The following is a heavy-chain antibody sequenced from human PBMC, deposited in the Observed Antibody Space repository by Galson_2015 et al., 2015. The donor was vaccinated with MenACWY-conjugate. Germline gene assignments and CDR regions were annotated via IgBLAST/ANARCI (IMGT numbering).Heavy chain of an antibody. J-gene: IGHJ6*02. CDR3: ARGHYGMDV. Sequence: SLRLSCAASGLTFSTYPMGWVRQAPGKGLEWISFISKSGDRTQYADSVKGRFSTSRDNFQNTLYLQMNSLRVEDTAVYSCARGHYGMDVWGQGTTVTASS. CDR1: GLTFSTYP. V-gene: IGHV3-23*01. CDR2: ISKSGDRT.